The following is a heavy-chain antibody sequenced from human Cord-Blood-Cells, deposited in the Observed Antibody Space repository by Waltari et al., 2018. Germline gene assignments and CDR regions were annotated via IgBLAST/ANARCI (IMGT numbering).Heavy chain of an antibody. CDR3: ASPRPIPYQFSGYERGFDY. J-gene: IGHJ4*02. Sequence: QVQLVQSGAEVKKPGASVKVSCKASGYTFTGYYMHWVRQSPGQGLEWMGWINPNSGGTNYAQKFQGRVTMTRDTSISTAYMELSRLRSDDTAVYYCASPRPIPYQFSGYERGFDYWGQGTLVTVSS. D-gene: IGHD5-12*01. V-gene: IGHV1-2*02. CDR1: GYTFTGYY. CDR2: INPNSGGT.